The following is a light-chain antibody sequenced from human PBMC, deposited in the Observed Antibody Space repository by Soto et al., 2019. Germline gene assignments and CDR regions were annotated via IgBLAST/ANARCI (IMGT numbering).Light chain of an antibody. J-gene: IGKJ1*01. CDR3: HQRQSWPRP. CDR1: QYINTR. V-gene: IGKV3-11*01. Sequence: EIVVTQSPATLSLKPGDRVTPSCRASQYINTRLAWYQHRPGQAPRLLIYQTSIRAAGIPARFSASGTGPDFTLTISDVQPEDFAVYYCHQRQSWPRPFGQRTNVAIK. CDR2: QTS.